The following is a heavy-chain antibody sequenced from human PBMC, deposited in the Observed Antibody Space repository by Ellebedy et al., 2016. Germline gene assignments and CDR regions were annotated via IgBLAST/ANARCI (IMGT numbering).Heavy chain of an antibody. V-gene: IGHV3-7*01. D-gene: IGHD4-11*01. CDR2: IQQDGSEK. CDR1: GFTFSSYW. J-gene: IGHJ3*01. Sequence: GGSLRLSCAASGFTFSSYWMTWVRQAPGKGLEWVANIQQDGSEKNYVDSVKGRFTISRDNADNSLYLQMNSLRAEDTAVYYCARGYDYRKSVFDVWGQGTVLTVSS. CDR3: ARGYDYRKSVFDV.